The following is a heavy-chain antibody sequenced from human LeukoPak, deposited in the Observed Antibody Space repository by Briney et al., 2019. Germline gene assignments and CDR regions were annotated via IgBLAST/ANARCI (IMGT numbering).Heavy chain of an antibody. Sequence: GASVKVSCKASGYSFTNYGVSWVRQAPGQGLEWLGWISAHNGKTDFSPRFHGRLILTTDTSTSTSYVELSSLRPDDTAVYFCARDSMVVVTIHDAFEIWGQGTRVTVSS. D-gene: IGHD3-22*01. J-gene: IGHJ3*02. CDR3: ARDSMVVVTIHDAFEI. CDR2: ISAHNGKT. V-gene: IGHV1-18*04. CDR1: GYSFTNYG.